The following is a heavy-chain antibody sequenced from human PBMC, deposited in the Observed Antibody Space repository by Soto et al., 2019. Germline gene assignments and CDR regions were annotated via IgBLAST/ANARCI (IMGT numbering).Heavy chain of an antibody. Sequence: EVQLVESGGGLVQPGRSLRLSCAASGFTFDDYAMHWVRQAPGKGLEWVSGISWNSGSIGYADSVKGRFTISRDNAKNSLYLQMNSLRAEDTALYYCVYSSGCEGFDYWGQGTLVTVSS. CDR1: GFTFDDYA. D-gene: IGHD6-19*01. J-gene: IGHJ4*02. CDR3: VYSSGCEGFDY. V-gene: IGHV3-9*01. CDR2: ISWNSGSI.